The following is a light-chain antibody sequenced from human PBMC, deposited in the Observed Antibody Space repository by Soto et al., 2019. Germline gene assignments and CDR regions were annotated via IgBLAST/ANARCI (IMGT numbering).Light chain of an antibody. CDR2: GAS. Sequence: EIVMTQSPATLSVSPGERATLSCRASQNINNNLAWYQQKPGQGPRLLIYGASSRATGIPARFSGSGSGTGFTLTISSLQSEDFAIYYCQQYNNWPLTFGGGTKVEIE. CDR1: QNINNN. CDR3: QQYNNWPLT. J-gene: IGKJ4*01. V-gene: IGKV3-15*01.